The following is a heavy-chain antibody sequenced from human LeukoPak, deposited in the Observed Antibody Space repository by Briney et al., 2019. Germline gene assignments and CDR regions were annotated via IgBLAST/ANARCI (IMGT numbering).Heavy chain of an antibody. Sequence: ASVKVSCKASGYTFTGYYMRWVRQAPGQGLEWMGWINPNSGGTNYAQKFQGRVTMTRDTSISTAYMELSRLRSDDTAVYYCARAVGIAYGMDVWGQGTTVTVSS. CDR3: ARAVGIAYGMDV. V-gene: IGHV1-2*02. CDR1: GYTFTGYY. J-gene: IGHJ6*02. D-gene: IGHD2-15*01. CDR2: INPNSGGT.